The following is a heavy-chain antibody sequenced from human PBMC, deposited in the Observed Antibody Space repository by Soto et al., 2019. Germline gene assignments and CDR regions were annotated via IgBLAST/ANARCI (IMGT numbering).Heavy chain of an antibody. CDR1: GGTFSSYA. D-gene: IGHD5-12*01. V-gene: IGHV1-69*01. Sequence: QVQLVQSGAEVKKPGSSVKVSCKASGGTFSSYAISWVRQAPGQGLEWMGGIIPIFGTANYAQKFQGRVTITADESTRIAYMELSSLRSEDRAVYYCASLHGYSGYDGFDYWGQGTLVTVSS. CDR2: IIPIFGTA. CDR3: ASLHGYSGYDGFDY. J-gene: IGHJ4*02.